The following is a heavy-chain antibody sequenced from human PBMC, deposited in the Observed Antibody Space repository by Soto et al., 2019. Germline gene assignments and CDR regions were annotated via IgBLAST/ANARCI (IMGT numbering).Heavy chain of an antibody. D-gene: IGHD3-22*01. V-gene: IGHV3-48*02. CDR1: GFIFSDYS. CDR2: ITTTSSTM. CDR3: ARDSSGRQYYGMDV. Sequence: GGSLRLSCTPSGFIFSDYSMNWVRQAPGKGLEWISYITTTSSTMYYADSVKGRFTISRDNAKNSLYLQMDSLRDEDTAVYYCARDSSGRQYYGMDVWGQGTTVTVSS. J-gene: IGHJ6*02.